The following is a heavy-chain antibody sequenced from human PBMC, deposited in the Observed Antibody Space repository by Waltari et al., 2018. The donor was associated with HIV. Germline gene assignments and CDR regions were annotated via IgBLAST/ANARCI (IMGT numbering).Heavy chain of an antibody. CDR2: ISSSSSTI. CDR3: ARSKYSSSSGFDL. V-gene: IGHV3-48*01. CDR1: GFTFSSYS. Sequence: EVQLVESGGGLVQPGGSLRLSCAASGFTFSSYSMNWVRRAPEKGLEWVSYISSSSSTIYSADSVKGRFTISRDNAKNSLYLQMNSLRAEDTAVYYCARSKYSSSSGFDLWGRGTLVTVSS. D-gene: IGHD6-6*01. J-gene: IGHJ2*01.